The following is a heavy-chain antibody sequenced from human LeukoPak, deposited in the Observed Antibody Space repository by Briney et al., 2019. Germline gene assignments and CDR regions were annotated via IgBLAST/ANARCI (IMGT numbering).Heavy chain of an antibody. CDR1: GFTFSSYW. D-gene: IGHD2-2*01. Sequence: PGGSLRLSCAASGFTFSSYWMHWVRQAPGKGLVWVSRINSDGSSTSYADSVKGRFTISRDNAKNTLYLQMNSMRAEDTAVYYCARELVVPAARAYFDYWGQGTLVTVSS. J-gene: IGHJ4*02. CDR3: ARELVVPAARAYFDY. V-gene: IGHV3-74*01. CDR2: INSDGSST.